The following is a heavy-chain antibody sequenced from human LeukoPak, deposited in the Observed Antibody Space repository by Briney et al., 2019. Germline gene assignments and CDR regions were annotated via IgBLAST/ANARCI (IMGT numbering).Heavy chain of an antibody. CDR2: IYHSGST. V-gene: IGHV4-30-2*01. Sequence: SQTLSLTCTVSGGSISSGGYYWSWIRQPPGKGLEWIGYIYHSGSTYYNPSLKSRVTISVDRSKNQFSLKLSSVTAADTAVYYCASFSRMVRGVISRVPKRPHDYWGQGTLVTVSS. CDR1: GGSISSGGYY. CDR3: ASFSRMVRGVISRVPKRPHDY. J-gene: IGHJ4*02. D-gene: IGHD3-10*01.